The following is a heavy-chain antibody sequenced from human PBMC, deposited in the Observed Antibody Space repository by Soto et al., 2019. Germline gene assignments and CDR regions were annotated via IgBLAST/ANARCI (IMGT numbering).Heavy chain of an antibody. CDR2: INEDGRQK. CDR3: ANYYVAA. J-gene: IGHJ4*02. Sequence: EVQLVESGGGLVQPGGSLRVSCAASGFTFSRSWMSWVRQAPAKGLEWVAEINEDGRQKFYVDSVRGRFTISRDNTKNLLYLQMTNLRAEDTALYYCANYYVAAGGQGTLVTVSS. CDR1: GFTFSRSW. V-gene: IGHV3-7*01. D-gene: IGHD3-16*01.